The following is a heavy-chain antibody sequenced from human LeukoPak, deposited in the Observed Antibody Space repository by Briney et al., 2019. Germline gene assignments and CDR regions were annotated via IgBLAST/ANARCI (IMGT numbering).Heavy chain of an antibody. J-gene: IGHJ4*02. D-gene: IGHD4-17*01. Sequence: GRFTISRDNAKNSLYLQMNSLRAEDTAVYYCARVSGGDYYLDYWGQGTLVTVSS. V-gene: IGHV3-11*06. CDR3: ARVSGGDYYLDY.